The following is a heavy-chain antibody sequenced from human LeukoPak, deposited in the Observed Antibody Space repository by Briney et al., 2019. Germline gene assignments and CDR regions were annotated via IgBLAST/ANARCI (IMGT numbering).Heavy chain of an antibody. J-gene: IGHJ4*02. Sequence: SETLFLTCTVSGGSISTFYWSWLRQPPGKQLEWIGYVYYSGSTNYNPSFKTRVTISVGTSKNQFSLKLSSVTPADTAVYYCARVDYDSSGYFDYWGQGTLVTVSS. CDR3: ARVDYDSSGYFDY. D-gene: IGHD3-22*01. CDR2: VYYSGST. CDR1: GGSISTFY. V-gene: IGHV4-59*13.